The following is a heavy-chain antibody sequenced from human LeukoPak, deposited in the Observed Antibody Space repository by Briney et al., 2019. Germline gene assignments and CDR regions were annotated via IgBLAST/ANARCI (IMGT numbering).Heavy chain of an antibody. CDR1: GFTFSSYS. J-gene: IGHJ1*01. Sequence: GGSLRLSCAASGFTFSSYSMHWVRQAPGKGLEWVAVISYDGSNKYYADSVKGRFTTSRDNSKNTLYLQMNSLRAEDTAVYYCATLRKPYSSSPAEYFQHWGQGTLVTVSS. CDR2: ISYDGSNK. D-gene: IGHD6-6*01. CDR3: ATLRKPYSSSPAEYFQH. V-gene: IGHV3-30*03.